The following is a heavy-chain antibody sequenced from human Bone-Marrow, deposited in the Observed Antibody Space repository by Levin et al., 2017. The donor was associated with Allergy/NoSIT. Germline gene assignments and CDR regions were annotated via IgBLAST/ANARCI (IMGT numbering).Heavy chain of an antibody. CDR2: IYPDDSDT. D-gene: IGHD4-17*01. CDR1: GYSFTTYW. Sequence: SGGSLRLSCKGSGYSFTTYWIGWVRQMPGKGLEWMGIIYPDDSDTKYSPSFQGRVTISADKSISTAYLHWSSLKASDTAIYYCARHEGVTTVTPARTDVWGQGTMVTVSS. V-gene: IGHV5-51*01. CDR3: ARHEGVTTVTPARTDV. J-gene: IGHJ3*01.